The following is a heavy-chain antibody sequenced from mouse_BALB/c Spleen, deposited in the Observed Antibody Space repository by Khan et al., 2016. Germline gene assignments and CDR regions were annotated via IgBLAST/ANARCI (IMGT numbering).Heavy chain of an antibody. Sequence: EVKLLESGGGLVQPGGSLKLSCAATGFDFSRYWMSWVRQALGKGLEWIGEINPDSSKINYTPSLKDKFIISRDNAKNTLNLQMSKVRSEDTALYYCASTFWYFDVWGAGTTVTVSS. V-gene: IGHV4-1*02. J-gene: IGHJ1*01. CDR3: ASTFWYFDV. CDR2: INPDSSKI. CDR1: GFDFSRYW.